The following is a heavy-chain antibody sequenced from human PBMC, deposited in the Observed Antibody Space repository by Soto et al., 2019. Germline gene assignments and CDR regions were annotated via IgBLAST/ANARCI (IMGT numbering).Heavy chain of an antibody. V-gene: IGHV3-48*01. J-gene: IGHJ4*02. CDR1: GFTFSSYS. CDR3: ASSLYGSVPFFDC. CDR2: ISSSSSTI. D-gene: IGHD3-10*01. Sequence: EVQLVESGGGLVQPGGSLRLSCAASGFTFSSYSMNWVRQAPGKGLEWVSYISSSSSTIYYTDSVKGRFTISRDNAKNSLYLQMNSLRAEDTAVYYCASSLYGSVPFFDCWGQGTLVTDAS.